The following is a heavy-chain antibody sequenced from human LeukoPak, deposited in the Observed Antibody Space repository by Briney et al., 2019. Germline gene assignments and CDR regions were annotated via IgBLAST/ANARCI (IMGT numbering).Heavy chain of an antibody. Sequence: KPSQTLSLTCTVSGASISSGDYYWSWLRQPPGKGLEWIGYICYSGTTYYNPSLKSRITISVDTSKNQFSLKLSSVTAADTAVYYCARDDQFRWFDYWGQGTLVTVSS. V-gene: IGHV4-30-4*08. J-gene: IGHJ4*02. CDR3: ARDDQFRWFDY. D-gene: IGHD2-21*01. CDR2: ICYSGTT. CDR1: GASISSGDYY.